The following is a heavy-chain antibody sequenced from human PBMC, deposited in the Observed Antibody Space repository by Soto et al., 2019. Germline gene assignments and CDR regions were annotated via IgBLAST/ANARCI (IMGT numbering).Heavy chain of an antibody. V-gene: IGHV3-23*04. CDR3: AKSGPTNSFDY. CDR2: ISDGGRFT. J-gene: IGHJ4*02. Sequence: VKVVESGGGLVQPGGSRRLSCAASGFTFSSSAMNWVRQAPGKGLEWVSGISDGGRFTYYAESVKGRFTISRDDSKRVLFLQMNSLRAEDTAVYYCAKSGPTNSFDYWGPGSLVTVSS. D-gene: IGHD1-26*01. CDR1: GFTFSSSA.